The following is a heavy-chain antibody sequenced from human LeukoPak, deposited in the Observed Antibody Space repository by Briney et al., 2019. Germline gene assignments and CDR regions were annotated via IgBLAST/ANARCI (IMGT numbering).Heavy chain of an antibody. Sequence: APVKVSCKASGYTFTSYDINWVRQAAGHGLEWMGWMNPNRGNTGNAQKFQGRVTMTRNTPISTAYTELSSLRCEDTAVYYGARVPTNCGGDCSSTGFDPWGQGTLVTVSS. CDR1: GYTFTSYD. V-gene: IGHV1-8*01. CDR3: ARVPTNCGGDCSSTGFDP. CDR2: MNPNRGNT. D-gene: IGHD2-21*02. J-gene: IGHJ5*02.